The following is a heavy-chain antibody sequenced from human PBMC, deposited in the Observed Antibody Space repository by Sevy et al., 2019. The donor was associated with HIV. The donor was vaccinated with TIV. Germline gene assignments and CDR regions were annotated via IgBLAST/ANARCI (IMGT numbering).Heavy chain of an antibody. Sequence: GGSLRLSCAASGFAFYDYSMSWIRQAPGKGLEWVATLCFGCGKINYADSVKGRFTISRDNSKNSFYLQMDNVRVEDTALYYCAREGCTRPHDYWGQGTRVTVSS. J-gene: IGHJ4*02. CDR3: AREGCTRPHDY. D-gene: IGHD2-8*01. V-gene: IGHV3-23*01. CDR1: GFAFYDYS. CDR2: LCFGCGKI.